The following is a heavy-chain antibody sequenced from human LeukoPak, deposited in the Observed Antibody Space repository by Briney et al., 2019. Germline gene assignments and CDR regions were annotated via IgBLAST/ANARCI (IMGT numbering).Heavy chain of an antibody. V-gene: IGHV1-69*13. D-gene: IGHD1-26*01. Sequence: SSVKVSCKASGGTFSSYAISWVRQAAGQGLEWMGGIIPIFGTANYAQKFQGRVTITADESTSTAYMELSSLRSEDTAVYYCARDQASGSYSLDDYWGQGTLVTVSS. CDR1: GGTFSSYA. J-gene: IGHJ4*02. CDR2: IIPIFGTA. CDR3: ARDQASGSYSLDDY.